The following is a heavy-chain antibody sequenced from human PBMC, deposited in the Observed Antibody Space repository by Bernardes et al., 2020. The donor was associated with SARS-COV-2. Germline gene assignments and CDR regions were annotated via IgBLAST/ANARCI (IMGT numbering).Heavy chain of an antibody. Sequence: ASVKVSCKASGYTFTSYGISWVRQAPGQGLEWMGWISAYNGNTNYAQKLQGRVTMTTDTSTSTAYMELRSLRSDDTAVYYCAREWLEDCSGGSCYFWFDPWGQGTLVTVSS. CDR1: GYTFTSYG. J-gene: IGHJ5*02. V-gene: IGHV1-18*01. CDR2: ISAYNGNT. D-gene: IGHD2-15*01. CDR3: AREWLEDCSGGSCYFWFDP.